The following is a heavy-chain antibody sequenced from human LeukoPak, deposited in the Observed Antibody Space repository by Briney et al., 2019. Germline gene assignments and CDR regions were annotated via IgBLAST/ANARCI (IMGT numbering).Heavy chain of an antibody. V-gene: IGHV3-48*04. CDR1: GFTFSTFS. CDR2: ISSSSRSI. Sequence: GGSLRLSCAASGFTFSTFSMNWVRQAPGKGLEWVSYISSSSRSILYADSVKGRFTISRDNAKNSLHLQMDSLRAEDTALYYCARVEDSGSHWGQGTLVTVSS. D-gene: IGHD1-26*01. CDR3: ARVEDSGSH. J-gene: IGHJ4*02.